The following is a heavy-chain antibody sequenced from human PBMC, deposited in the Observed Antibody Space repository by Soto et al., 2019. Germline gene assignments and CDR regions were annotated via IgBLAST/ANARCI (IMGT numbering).Heavy chain of an antibody. Sequence: QLQLQESGSGLVKPSQTLSLTCAVSGGSISSGGYSWSWFRQPPGKGLEWIGYIYHNRNTYYNPSLKTRVTISVDRSKNQFSLKLSSVTAADTAMYYCARVPSPWGQGTLVTVSS. CDR2: IYHNRNT. CDR1: GGSISSGGYS. V-gene: IGHV4-30-2*01. CDR3: ARVPSP. J-gene: IGHJ5*02.